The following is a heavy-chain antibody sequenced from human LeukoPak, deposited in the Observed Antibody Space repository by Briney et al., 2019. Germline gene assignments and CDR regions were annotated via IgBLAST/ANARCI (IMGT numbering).Heavy chain of an antibody. D-gene: IGHD6-13*01. Sequence: GGSLRLSCAASGFTFSDYYMSWIRQAPGKGLEWVSAISGSGGSTYYADSVKGRFTISRDNSKNTLYLQMNSLRAEDTAVYYCAKDFVAAAGIFDYWGQGTLVTVSS. CDR1: GFTFSDYY. CDR3: AKDFVAAAGIFDY. CDR2: ISGSGGST. J-gene: IGHJ4*02. V-gene: IGHV3-23*01.